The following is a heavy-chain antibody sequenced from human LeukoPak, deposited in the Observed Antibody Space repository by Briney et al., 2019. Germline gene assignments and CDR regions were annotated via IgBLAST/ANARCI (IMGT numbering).Heavy chain of an antibody. CDR2: INPHNGDT. Sequence: ASVKVSCKASGYTFTNYYMRWIRQAPGQGLEWMGWINPHNGDTKYAQKFQGRVTMTRDTSISTAYMELCRLRSDDTAVYYCATLSRRELDDAFDIWGQGTMVTVSS. CDR1: GYTFTNYY. CDR3: ATLSRRELDDAFDI. V-gene: IGHV1-2*02. D-gene: IGHD1-7*01. J-gene: IGHJ3*02.